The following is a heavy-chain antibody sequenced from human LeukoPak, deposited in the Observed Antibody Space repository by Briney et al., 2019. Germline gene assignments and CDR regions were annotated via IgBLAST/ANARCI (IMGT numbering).Heavy chain of an antibody. V-gene: IGHV1-69*05. J-gene: IGHJ4*02. CDR2: IIPIFGTA. D-gene: IGHD1-7*01. Sequence: SVKVSCKASGGTFSSYAISWVRQAPGQGLEWMGRIIPIFGTANYAQKFQGRVTITTDESTSTAYMELSSLRSEDTAVYYCAIGITGTTSFDYWGQGTLVTVSS. CDR3: AIGITGTTSFDY. CDR1: GGTFSSYA.